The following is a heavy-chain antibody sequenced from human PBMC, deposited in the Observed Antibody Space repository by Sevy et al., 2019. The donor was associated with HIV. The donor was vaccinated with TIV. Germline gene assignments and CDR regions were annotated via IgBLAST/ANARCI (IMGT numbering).Heavy chain of an antibody. V-gene: IGHV4-59*01. CDR3: ARGGGSFDY. CDR1: GGSISGDS. Sequence: ETLSLTCSVSGGSISGDSWGWIRQPPTKELEWIGNIYYSGTTNYNPSLKSRVTISVDTSKNQFSLNLSSVTAADTAVYYCARGGGSFDYWGQGTLVTVSS. D-gene: IGHD2-15*01. J-gene: IGHJ4*02. CDR2: IYYSGTT.